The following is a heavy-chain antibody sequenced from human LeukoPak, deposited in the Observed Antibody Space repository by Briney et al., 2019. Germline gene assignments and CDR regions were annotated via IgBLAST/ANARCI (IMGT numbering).Heavy chain of an antibody. J-gene: IGHJ4*02. D-gene: IGHD4-11*01. CDR2: IYYSGST. V-gene: IGHV4-39*01. CDR3: ARVTTVTTVYFDY. Sequence: SETLSLTCTVSGGSISSSSHYWGWIRQPPGRGLEWIGSIYYSGSTYYNPSLKSRVTISVDTSKNQFSLKLSSVTAADTAVYYCARVTTVTTVYFDYWGQGTLVTVSS. CDR1: GGSISSSSHY.